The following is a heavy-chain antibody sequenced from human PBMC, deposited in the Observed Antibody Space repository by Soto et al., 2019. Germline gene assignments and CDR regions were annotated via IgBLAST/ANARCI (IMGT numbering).Heavy chain of an antibody. J-gene: IGHJ3*02. V-gene: IGHV3-9*01. CDR1: GFTFYDHA. D-gene: IGHD6-13*01. CDR3: AKDRAAAGRDGGFDM. Sequence: EVQLVESGGGLVQPGRSLRLSCAASGFTFYDHAMHWVRQAPGKGLEWVSSITWNSGVVDYADSVKGRFTISRDNAKNSLYLQMNGLRPEDTALYYCAKDRAAAGRDGGFDMWGQGTLVTVSS. CDR2: ITWNSGVV.